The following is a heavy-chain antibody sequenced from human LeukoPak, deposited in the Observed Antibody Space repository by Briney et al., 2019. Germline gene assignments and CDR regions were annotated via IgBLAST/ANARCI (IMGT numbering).Heavy chain of an antibody. Sequence: GGSLRLSCAASGFNVSSNYMSWVRQAPGRGLEWVSAISGSGGSTYYADSVKGRFTISRDNSKNTLYLQMNSLRAEDTAVYYCAKDRVVVPAAMLGYWGQGTLVTVSS. CDR3: AKDRVVVPAAMLGY. V-gene: IGHV3-23*01. D-gene: IGHD2-2*01. CDR1: GFNVSSNY. CDR2: ISGSGGST. J-gene: IGHJ4*02.